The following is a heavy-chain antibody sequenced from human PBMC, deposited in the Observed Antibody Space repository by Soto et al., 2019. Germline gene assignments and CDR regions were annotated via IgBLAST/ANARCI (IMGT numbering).Heavy chain of an antibody. CDR1: GGSIMHYH. D-gene: IGHD6-13*01. CDR2: VYYSGST. CDR3: ARDSSSWPYYFDS. J-gene: IGHJ4*02. Sequence: ETLSLTCTVSGGSIMHYHWSWIRQPPGKGLEWIGYVYYSGSTNYNPSFRSRASLSVDMSKNQFSLKLTSVTAADTALYFCARDSSSWPYYFDSWGQGALVTVSS. V-gene: IGHV4-59*01.